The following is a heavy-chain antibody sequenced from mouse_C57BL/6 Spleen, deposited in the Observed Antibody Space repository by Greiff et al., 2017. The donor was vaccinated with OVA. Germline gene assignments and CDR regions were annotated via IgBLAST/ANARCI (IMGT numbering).Heavy chain of an antibody. Sequence: VQLQQPGAELVKPGASVKMSCKASGYTFTSYWITWVKQRPGQGLEWIGDIYPGSGSTNYNEKFKSKATLTVDTSSSTAYMQLSSLTSEDSAVYYCARRGNYAVVANWYFDVWGTGTTVTVSS. CDR2: IYPGSGST. J-gene: IGHJ1*03. V-gene: IGHV1-55*01. CDR3: ARRGNYAVVANWYFDV. CDR1: GYTFTSYW. D-gene: IGHD1-1*01.